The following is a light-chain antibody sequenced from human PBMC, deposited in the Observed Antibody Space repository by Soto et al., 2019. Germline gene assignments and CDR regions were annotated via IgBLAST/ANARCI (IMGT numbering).Light chain of an antibody. CDR2: EGS. CDR1: SSDVGTYNL. V-gene: IGLV2-23*01. CDR3: CSYTTSATYV. J-gene: IGLJ1*01. Sequence: QSVLTQPASVSGSPGQSITISCTGTSSDVGTYNLVSWYQQPPGKAPKLMIYEGSKRPSGVSNRFSGSKSDNTASLTISGLQAEDEADYYCCSYTTSATYVFGTGTKLTVL.